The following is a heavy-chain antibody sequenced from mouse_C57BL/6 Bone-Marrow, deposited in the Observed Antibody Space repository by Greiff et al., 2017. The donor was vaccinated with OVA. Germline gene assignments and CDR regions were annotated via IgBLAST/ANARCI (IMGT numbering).Heavy chain of an antibody. CDR2: IRSKSNNYAT. J-gene: IGHJ4*01. CDR1: GFSFNTYA. D-gene: IGHD3-2*02. CDR3: VRQLRLGDAMDY. V-gene: IGHV10-1*01. Sequence: EVQVVESGGGLVQPKGSLKLSCAASGFSFNTYAMNWVRQAPGKGLEWVARIRSKSNNYATYYADSVKDRFTISRDDSESMLYLQMNNLKTEDTAMYYCVRQLRLGDAMDYWGQGTSVTVSS.